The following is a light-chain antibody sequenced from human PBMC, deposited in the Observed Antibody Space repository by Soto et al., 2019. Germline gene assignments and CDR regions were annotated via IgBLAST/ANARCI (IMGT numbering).Light chain of an antibody. J-gene: IGKJ1*01. CDR3: QQYGSSPWT. CDR1: QSISTSY. V-gene: IGKV3-20*01. Sequence: PGERVTLSCRASQSISTSYLTWYQQKPGQAPRLLIYGASTRATSIPARFSGSGSGTDFTLTISSLEPEDFAMYYCQQYGSSPWTFGQGTKVDIK. CDR2: GAS.